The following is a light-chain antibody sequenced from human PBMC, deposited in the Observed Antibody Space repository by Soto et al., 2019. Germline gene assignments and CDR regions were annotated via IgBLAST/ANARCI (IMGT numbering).Light chain of an antibody. CDR3: QRYNHWTPYT. Sequence: EIVMTQSPATLSVSPGERATLSCRASQSVSSNLAWYQQKPGQAPRLLIYGASTRATGIPARVSGSGSGTEFTLTISSLQSEDFAVYYCQRYNHWTPYTFGQWTQLEIK. V-gene: IGKV3-15*01. J-gene: IGKJ2*01. CDR1: QSVSSN. CDR2: GAS.